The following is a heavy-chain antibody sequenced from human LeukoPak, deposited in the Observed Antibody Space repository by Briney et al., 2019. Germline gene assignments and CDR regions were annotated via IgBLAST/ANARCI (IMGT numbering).Heavy chain of an antibody. CDR1: GFTASSNY. CDR3: AREPPPGEMATMGGY. V-gene: IGHV3-53*01. J-gene: IGHJ4*02. Sequence: RGSLRLSCAASGFTASSNYTSWVRPAPGEGLEWVSVIYSGGSTYYADSVKGGFTISRDNSKNTLYLQMNSLRDEDTAVYYCAREPPPGEMATMGGYWGQGTLVTVSS. CDR2: IYSGGST. D-gene: IGHD5-24*01.